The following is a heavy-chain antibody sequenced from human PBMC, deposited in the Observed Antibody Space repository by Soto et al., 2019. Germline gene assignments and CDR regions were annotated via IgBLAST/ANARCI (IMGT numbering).Heavy chain of an antibody. CDR3: AREDPRWLQLDY. D-gene: IGHD5-12*01. Sequence: ASVKVSCKTSGYSFSGYYMHWMRQAPGQGLEWMGWINAGNGNTKYSQKFQGRVTITRDTSASTAYMELSSLRSEDTAVYYCAREDPRWLQLDYWGQGTLVTVSS. CDR1: GYSFSGYY. CDR2: INAGNGNT. V-gene: IGHV1-3*01. J-gene: IGHJ4*02.